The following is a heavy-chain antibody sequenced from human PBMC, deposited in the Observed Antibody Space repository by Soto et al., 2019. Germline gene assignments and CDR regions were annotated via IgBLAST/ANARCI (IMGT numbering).Heavy chain of an antibody. V-gene: IGHV3-30*18. CDR2: ISYDGTNK. J-gene: IGHJ6*02. D-gene: IGHD4-17*01. Sequence: QVQLEESAGGEVQPGRSLTISCAASGFTFSTYGMHWVRQTPVKGLEWVAVISYDGTNKFYSDSVKGRFTISRDNFKNTLTLQMNSLRADDTAVYSCAKDLQSYGDYDYYCYGMDVWGLGTRVTVSS. CDR1: GFTFSTYG. CDR3: AKDLQSYGDYDYYCYGMDV.